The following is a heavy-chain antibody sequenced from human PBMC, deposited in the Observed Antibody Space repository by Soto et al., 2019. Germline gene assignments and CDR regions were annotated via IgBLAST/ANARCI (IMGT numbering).Heavy chain of an antibody. CDR1: GGSISSGGYY. D-gene: IGHD3-22*01. Sequence: SETLSLTCTVSGGSISSGGYYWSWIRQHPGKGLEWIGYIYYSGSTYYNPSLKSRVTISVDTSKNQFSLKLSSVTAADTAVYYCARYLVDYYDSSGYYYFDYWGQGTLVTVSS. J-gene: IGHJ4*02. CDR2: IYYSGST. CDR3: ARYLVDYYDSSGYYYFDY. V-gene: IGHV4-31*03.